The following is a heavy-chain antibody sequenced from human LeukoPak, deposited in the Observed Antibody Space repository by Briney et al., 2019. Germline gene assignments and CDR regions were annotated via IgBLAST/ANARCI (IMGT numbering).Heavy chain of an antibody. Sequence: ASVKVSCKASGYTFTGYYMHWVRQAPGQGLEWMGWINPNSGGTNYAQKLQGRVTMTTDTSTSTAYMELRSLRSDDTAVYYCARGNSGSYYHYYYYYYMDVWGKGTTVTVSS. V-gene: IGHV1-2*02. D-gene: IGHD1-26*01. CDR1: GYTFTGYY. CDR2: INPNSGGT. J-gene: IGHJ6*03. CDR3: ARGNSGSYYHYYYYYYMDV.